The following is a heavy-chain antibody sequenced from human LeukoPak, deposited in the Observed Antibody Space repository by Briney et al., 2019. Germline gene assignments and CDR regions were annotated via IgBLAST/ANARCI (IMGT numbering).Heavy chain of an antibody. CDR1: GFPFSSYV. CDR3: ARSYSNHLFGMDV. Sequence: PGGSLRLSCAASGFPFSSYVMHWLRQAPGKGLEWVAVIWFDGGKIYYADSVKGRFTISRDNSKNTLYLQMNSVRVEDTAVYYCARSYSNHLFGMDVWGQGTAVTVSS. J-gene: IGHJ6*02. CDR2: IWFDGGKI. D-gene: IGHD4-11*01. V-gene: IGHV3-33*01.